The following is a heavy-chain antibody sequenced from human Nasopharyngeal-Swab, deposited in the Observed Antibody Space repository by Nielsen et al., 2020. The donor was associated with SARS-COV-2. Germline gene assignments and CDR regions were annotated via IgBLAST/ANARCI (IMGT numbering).Heavy chain of an antibody. V-gene: IGHV1-3*01. CDR1: GYIFTSCA. D-gene: IGHD3-10*02. CDR3: ATRGLFGAFDP. CDR2: VNAGNGNT. Sequence: ASVKVSCKASGYIFTSCAMHWVRQAPGQRLEWMGWVNAGNGNTQYSQKFQGRVTITRDTSASTAYMELSSLISEDTAVYYCATRGLFGAFDPWGQGTLVTVSS. J-gene: IGHJ5*02.